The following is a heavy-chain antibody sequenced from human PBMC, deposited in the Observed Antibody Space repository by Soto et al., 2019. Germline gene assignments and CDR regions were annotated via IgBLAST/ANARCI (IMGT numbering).Heavy chain of an antibody. V-gene: IGHV3-23*01. Sequence: PGLSMRLSCAASGFTFSSYARSWVRQAPGKGLEWVSGISGSGDSTYYADSVKGRFTISRDNSKNTLYLQMNSLRAEDTAVYYCAKGVPGIAVAGTGYFQHWGQGTLVTVSS. CDR2: ISGSGDST. CDR3: AKGVPGIAVAGTGYFQH. D-gene: IGHD6-19*01. CDR1: GFTFSSYA. J-gene: IGHJ1*01.